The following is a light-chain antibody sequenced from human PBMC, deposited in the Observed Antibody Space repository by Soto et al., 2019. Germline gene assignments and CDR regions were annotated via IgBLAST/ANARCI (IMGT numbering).Light chain of an antibody. J-gene: IGKJ5*01. CDR3: QQSYSTPFT. V-gene: IGKV1-39*01. CDR1: QRISYY. Sequence: DIQMTQSPSSLSASVGDRVTITCRASQRISYYLNWFQQKPGRAPKLLIYAASSLEAGVPSRYSGSGSGTDFTLTISSLQPEDFATYYCQQSYSTPFTFGQGTRREIK. CDR2: AAS.